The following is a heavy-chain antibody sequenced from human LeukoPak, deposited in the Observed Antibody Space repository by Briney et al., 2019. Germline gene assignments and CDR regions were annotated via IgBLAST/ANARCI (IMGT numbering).Heavy chain of an antibody. CDR2: ISGSDGST. J-gene: IGHJ4*02. Sequence: GGSLRLSCAASGFTFSSYAMSWVRQAPGKGLEWVSAISGSDGSTYYADSVKGRFTISRDNSKNTLYLQMNSLRAEDTAVYYCAQTGTTAPYFDYWGQGTLVTVSS. CDR1: GFTFSSYA. CDR3: AQTGTTAPYFDY. V-gene: IGHV3-23*01. D-gene: IGHD1-7*01.